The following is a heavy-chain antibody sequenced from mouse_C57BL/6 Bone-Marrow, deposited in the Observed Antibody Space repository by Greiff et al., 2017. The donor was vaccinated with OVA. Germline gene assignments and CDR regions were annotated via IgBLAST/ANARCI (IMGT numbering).Heavy chain of an antibody. D-gene: IGHD2-2*01. CDR1: GFSLTSYG. CDR2: IWGVGST. V-gene: IGHV2-6*01. CDR3: ASASLYYGYPFAY. J-gene: IGHJ3*01. Sequence: VAPSQSLSITCTVSGFSLTSYGVDWVRQSPGKGLEWLGVIWGVGSTNYNSALKSRLSISKDNSKSQVFLKMNSLQTDDTAMYYCASASLYYGYPFAYWGQGTLVTVSA.